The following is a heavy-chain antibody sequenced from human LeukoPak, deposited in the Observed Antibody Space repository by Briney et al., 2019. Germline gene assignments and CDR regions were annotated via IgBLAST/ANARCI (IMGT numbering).Heavy chain of an antibody. D-gene: IGHD3-3*01. Sequence: SETLSLTCTVSGGSISSYYWSWIRQPAGKGLEWIGRIYTSGSTNYNPSLKSRVTMSVDTSKNQFSLKLSSVTAADTAVYYCARITIFGVAPDDFDYWGQGTLVTVSS. CDR3: ARITIFGVAPDDFDY. V-gene: IGHV4-4*07. CDR2: IYTSGST. J-gene: IGHJ4*02. CDR1: GGSISSYY.